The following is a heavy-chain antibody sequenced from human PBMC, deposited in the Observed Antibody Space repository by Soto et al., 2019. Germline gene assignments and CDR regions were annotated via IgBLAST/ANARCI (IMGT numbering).Heavy chain of an antibody. J-gene: IGHJ5*02. D-gene: IGHD6-13*01. CDR1: GGSVSSGSYY. V-gene: IGHV4-61*01. CDR2: IYYSGST. CDR3: ARHKGAAAGMGGEPNNWFDP. Sequence: NPSETLSLTCTVSGGSVSSGSYYWSWIRQPPGKGLEWIGYIYYSGSTNYNPSLKSRVTISVDTSKNQFSLKLSSVTAADTAVYYCARHKGAAAGMGGEPNNWFDPWGQGTLVTVSS.